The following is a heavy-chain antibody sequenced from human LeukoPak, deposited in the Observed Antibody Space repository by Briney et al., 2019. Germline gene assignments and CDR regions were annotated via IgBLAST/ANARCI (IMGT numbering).Heavy chain of an antibody. J-gene: IGHJ4*02. D-gene: IGHD5-18*01. V-gene: IGHV4-39*01. Sequence: SETLSLXCAVSGGSISSTSYYWTWIRQPPGKGLEWIGSISYSGITYYNPSLKSRVTISVDTSKNQFSLKLTSVTAADTAVYYCARSWIQLWLGDLTFDYWGQGTLVTVSS. CDR1: GGSISSTSYY. CDR3: ARSWIQLWLGDLTFDY. CDR2: ISYSGIT.